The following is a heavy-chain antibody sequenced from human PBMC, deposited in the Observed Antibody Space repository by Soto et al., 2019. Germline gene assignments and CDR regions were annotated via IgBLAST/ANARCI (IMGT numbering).Heavy chain of an antibody. Sequence: ASVKVSCKVSGYTLTELSMHWVRQAPGKGLEWMGGFDPEDGETIYAQKFQGRVTMTEDTSTDTAYMELSSLRSEDTAVYYCAKLLHLGELSSLTILPFDYWGQGTLVTVSS. CDR1: GYTLTELS. D-gene: IGHD3-16*02. J-gene: IGHJ4*02. CDR3: AKLLHLGELSSLTILPFDY. V-gene: IGHV1-24*01. CDR2: FDPEDGET.